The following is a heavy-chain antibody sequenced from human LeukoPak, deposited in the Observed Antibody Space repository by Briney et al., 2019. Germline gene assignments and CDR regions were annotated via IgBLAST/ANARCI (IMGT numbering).Heavy chain of an antibody. D-gene: IGHD3-22*01. CDR2: ISNDGGGT. J-gene: IGHJ4*02. V-gene: IGHV3-23*01. CDR1: GFIFNNYG. Sequence: GGSLRLSCAASGFIFNNYGLVWVCQAPGKGLEWVSAISNDGGGTTYADFVKGRFSVSRDNSKNTLFLQMNSLRAEDTALYYCAKGSSGYFFDLWGQGTLVTVSS. CDR3: AKGSSGYFFDL.